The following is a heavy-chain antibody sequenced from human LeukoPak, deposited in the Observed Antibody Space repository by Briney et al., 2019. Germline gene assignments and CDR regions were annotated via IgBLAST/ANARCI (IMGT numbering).Heavy chain of an antibody. CDR1: GGSVSGNY. J-gene: IGHJ4*02. V-gene: IGHV4-59*02. D-gene: IGHD3-16*01. Sequence: PSETLSLTCTVSGGSVSGNYWSWIRQPPGKGLEWIGYIYYSGSTNYNPSLKSRVTISVDTSKNQFSLKLSSVTAADTAVYYCARELGGDYVGGIDYWGQGTLVTVSS. CDR2: IYYSGST. CDR3: ARELGGDYVGGIDY.